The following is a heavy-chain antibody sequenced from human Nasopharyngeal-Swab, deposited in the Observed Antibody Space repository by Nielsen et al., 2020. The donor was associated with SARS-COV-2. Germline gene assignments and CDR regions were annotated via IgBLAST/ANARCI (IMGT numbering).Heavy chain of an antibody. CDR3: AKESSTYYYDN. J-gene: IGHJ4*02. D-gene: IGHD2-2*01. CDR1: GFTFRNHG. Sequence: GESLKISCAASGFTFRNHGMHWVRQAPGKGLEWVAIISSGGRTQVYADSVEGRFTISRDDPENTLYLQMNSLRPEGTAVYYCAKESSTYYYDNWGQGTLVTVSS. CDR2: ISSGGRTQ. V-gene: IGHV3-30*18.